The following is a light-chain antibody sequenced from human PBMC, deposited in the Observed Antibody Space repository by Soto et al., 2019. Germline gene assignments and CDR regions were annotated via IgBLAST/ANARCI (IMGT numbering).Light chain of an antibody. V-gene: IGLV2-11*01. Sequence: QSALTQPRSVSGSPGQSVTISCTGTSSDVGGYNFVSWYQQHPGKVPKLIIYDVNIRPSGVPDRFSGSKSGNTASLTISGLRAEDEADYYCCSFAGTGTDNYVFGSGTKLTVL. CDR3: CSFAGTGTDNYV. J-gene: IGLJ1*01. CDR2: DVN. CDR1: SSDVGGYNF.